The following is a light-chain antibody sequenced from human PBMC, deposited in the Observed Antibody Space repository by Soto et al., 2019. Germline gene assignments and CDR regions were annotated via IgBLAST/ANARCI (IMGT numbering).Light chain of an antibody. J-gene: IGKJ1*01. CDR2: QVS. CDR1: QGLVLSDGNTF. Sequence: DVVMTQSPLSLSVTLGQPASISCRSSQGLVLSDGNTFLNWFHQRPGQSPRRLIYQVSNRDSGVPDRFSGSGSGTDYTLTISRVEAEDVGIYYCVQGTHWPWTFGQGTKVEIK. V-gene: IGKV2-30*02. CDR3: VQGTHWPWT.